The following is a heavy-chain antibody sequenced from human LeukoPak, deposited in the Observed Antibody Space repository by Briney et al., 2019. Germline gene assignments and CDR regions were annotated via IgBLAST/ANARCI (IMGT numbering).Heavy chain of an antibody. CDR2: IKQDGSEK. CDR1: GFTFSSYW. J-gene: IGHJ5*02. Sequence: GGSLRLSCAASGFTFSSYWMSWVRQAPGKGLEWVANIKQDGSEKYYVDSVKGRFTISRDNAKNSLYLQMNSLRAEDTAAYYCARYCSSTSCSIGGFRFDPWGQGTLVTVSS. V-gene: IGHV3-7*01. D-gene: IGHD2-2*01. CDR3: ARYCSSTSCSIGGFRFDP.